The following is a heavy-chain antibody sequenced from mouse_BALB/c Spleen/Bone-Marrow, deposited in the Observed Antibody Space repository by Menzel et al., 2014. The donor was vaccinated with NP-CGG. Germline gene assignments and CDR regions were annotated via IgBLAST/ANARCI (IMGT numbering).Heavy chain of an antibody. D-gene: IGHD2-1*01. J-gene: IGHJ4*01. CDR2: IDPANGNT. Sequence: EVQVVESGAELVKPGASVKLSCSASGFNIKDTYMHWVKQRPEQGLEWIGRIDPANGNTKYDPKFQDKATITADTSSNTAYLQLSSLTSEDTAVYYCARYGNGLMDYWGQGTSVTVSS. CDR1: GFNIKDTY. V-gene: IGHV14-3*02. CDR3: ARYGNGLMDY.